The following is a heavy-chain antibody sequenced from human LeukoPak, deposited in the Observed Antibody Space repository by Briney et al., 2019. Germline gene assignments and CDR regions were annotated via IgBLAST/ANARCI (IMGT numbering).Heavy chain of an antibody. D-gene: IGHD2-21*02. Sequence: SETLSLTCAVYGGSFSGYYWSWIRQPPGKGLEWIGEINHSGSTNYNPSLKSRVTISVDTSKNQFSLKLSSVTAADTAVYYCARVGDFRRSMFDPWGQGTLVTVSS. CDR2: INHSGST. CDR1: GGSFSGYY. CDR3: ARVGDFRRSMFDP. J-gene: IGHJ5*02. V-gene: IGHV4-34*01.